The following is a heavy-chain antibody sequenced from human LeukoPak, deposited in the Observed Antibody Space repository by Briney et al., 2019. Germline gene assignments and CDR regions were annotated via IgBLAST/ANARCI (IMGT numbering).Heavy chain of an antibody. Sequence: GGSLRLSCAASGFTFSSYAMSWVRLAPGKGLEWVSAISGSGVSTYHADSVKGRFTISRDNFKNTLYLQMNSLRAEDTAVYYCAKEVIVGVSFDCWGQGTLVTVSS. CDR2: ISGSGVST. D-gene: IGHD1-26*01. V-gene: IGHV3-23*01. CDR3: AKEVIVGVSFDC. CDR1: GFTFSSYA. J-gene: IGHJ4*02.